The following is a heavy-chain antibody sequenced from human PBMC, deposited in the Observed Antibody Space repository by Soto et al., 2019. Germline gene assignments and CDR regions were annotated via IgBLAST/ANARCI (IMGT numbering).Heavy chain of an antibody. D-gene: IGHD5-12*01. Sequence: PSETLSLTCAVSGGSISTSNWWSWVRQPPGKGLEWIGEVYRTGSTNYNPSLESRLTISVDTSKNQFSLKLSSVTAADTAVYYYARGTISRDGYNFYLYYFDYWGQGTLV. CDR1: GGSISTSNW. CDR2: VYRTGST. V-gene: IGHV4-4*02. J-gene: IGHJ4*02. CDR3: ARGTISRDGYNFYLYYFDY.